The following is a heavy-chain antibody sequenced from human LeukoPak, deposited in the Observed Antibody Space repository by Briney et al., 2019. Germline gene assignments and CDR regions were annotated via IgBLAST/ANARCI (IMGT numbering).Heavy chain of an antibody. CDR2: FYYSGNT. CDR1: GDSVSSSSYY. Sequence: SETLSLTCTVSGDSVSSSSYYWGWIRHPPGKGLEWIGHFYYSGNTYYNLSLKCRNTLAVDTVKTHFSLKLSSVTAADTAVYDCARLGARLPLSDFDYWGQGTLVTVSS. J-gene: IGHJ4*02. CDR3: ARLGARLPLSDFDY. V-gene: IGHV4-39*02. D-gene: IGHD5-12*01.